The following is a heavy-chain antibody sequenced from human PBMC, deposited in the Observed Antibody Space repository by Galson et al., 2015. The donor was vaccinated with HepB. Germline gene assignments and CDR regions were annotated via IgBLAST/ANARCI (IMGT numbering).Heavy chain of an antibody. D-gene: IGHD2-2*01. V-gene: IGHV4-39*01. Sequence: LSLTCTVSGGSISSSSYYWGWLRQPPGKGLEWIGSFYYTGNTHYNPSLKSRVTISGDTSKNQFSLKLNSVTAADTAVYYCARHESESKTYAADNWGQGTLGTVSS. CDR2: FYYTGNT. J-gene: IGHJ4*02. CDR3: ARHESESKTYAADN. CDR1: GGSISSSSYY.